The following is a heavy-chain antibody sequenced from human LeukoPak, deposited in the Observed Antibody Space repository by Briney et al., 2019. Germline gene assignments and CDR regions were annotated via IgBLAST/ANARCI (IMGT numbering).Heavy chain of an antibody. CDR3: ARDSTAAGTGWFDP. CDR1: GCTFSSYS. V-gene: IGHV3-30-3*01. Sequence: GGSLRLSCAASGCTFSSYSMHWVRQAPGKGLEWVAVISYDGSNKYYADSVKGRFTISRDNSNNTLYLQMNSLRAEDTAVYDCARDSTAAGTGWFDPWGQGTLVTVSS. D-gene: IGHD6-13*01. CDR2: ISYDGSNK. J-gene: IGHJ5*02.